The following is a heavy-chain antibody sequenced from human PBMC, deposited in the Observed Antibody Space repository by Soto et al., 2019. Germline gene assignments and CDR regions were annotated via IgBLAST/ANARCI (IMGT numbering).Heavy chain of an antibody. CDR1: GYSFTKFD. D-gene: IGHD6-6*01. CDR3: ARVTAGSSDFDY. J-gene: IGHJ4*02. V-gene: IGHV1-8*01. CDR2: LNPKSGNT. Sequence: QVQLVQSGAEVKEPGASVRVSCKASGYSFTKFDINWVRQAPGQGLEWMGWLNPKSGNTGYAQNLQGRVTMTRDTSISTAYMELRSLRSEDTALYYCARVTAGSSDFDYWGQETLVTVSS.